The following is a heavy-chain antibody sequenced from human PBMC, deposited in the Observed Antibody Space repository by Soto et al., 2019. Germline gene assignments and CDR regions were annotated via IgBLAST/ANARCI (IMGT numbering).Heavy chain of an antibody. V-gene: IGHV3-23*01. CDR3: AKYDRGYSGYDTPYYYYYMDV. Sequence: GESLKISCAASGFTFSSYAMSWVRQAPGKGLEWVSAISGSGGSTYYADSVKGRFTISRDNSKNTLYLQMNSLRAEDTAVYYCAKYDRGYSGYDTPYYYYYMDVWGKGTTVTVSS. CDR1: GFTFSSYA. D-gene: IGHD5-12*01. J-gene: IGHJ6*03. CDR2: ISGSGGST.